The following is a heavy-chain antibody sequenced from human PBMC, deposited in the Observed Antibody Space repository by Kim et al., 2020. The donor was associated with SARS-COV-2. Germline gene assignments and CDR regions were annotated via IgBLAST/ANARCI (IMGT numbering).Heavy chain of an antibody. CDR3: ARAAIRYSSGWYGSSGYFQH. Sequence: SETLSLTCAVYGGSFSGYYWSWIRQPPGKGLEWIGEINHSGSTNYNPSLKSRVTISVDTSKNQFSLKLSSVTAADTAVYYCARAAIRYSSGWYGSSGYFQHWGQGTLVTVSS. V-gene: IGHV4-34*01. D-gene: IGHD6-19*01. CDR2: INHSGST. J-gene: IGHJ1*01. CDR1: GGSFSGYY.